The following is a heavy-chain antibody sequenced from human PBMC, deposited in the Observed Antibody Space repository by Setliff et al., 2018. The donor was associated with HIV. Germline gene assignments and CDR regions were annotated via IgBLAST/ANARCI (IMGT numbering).Heavy chain of an antibody. Sequence: PGGSLRLSCAASGFTFDEYALHWVRQAPGKGLEWVSSIGWNGVSIAYADSVKGRFTISRDNAKNSLFLQMNSLGVEDTAVYYCARDLQYRYCSGDGCDSLDGDVWGQGTAVTVSS. CDR3: ARDLQYRYCSGDGCDSLDGDV. J-gene: IGHJ6*02. V-gene: IGHV3-9*01. D-gene: IGHD2-15*01. CDR2: IGWNGVSI. CDR1: GFTFDEYA.